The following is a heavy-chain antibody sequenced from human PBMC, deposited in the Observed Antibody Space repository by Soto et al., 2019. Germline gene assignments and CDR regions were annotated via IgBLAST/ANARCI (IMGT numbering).Heavy chain of an antibody. J-gene: IGHJ5*02. CDR1: GGSFSGYY. Sequence: QVQLQQWGAGLLKPSETLSLTCAVYGGSFSGYYWSWIRQPPGKGLEWIGKINHSGSTNYNPSLKSRVTISVDTSKNQFSLKLSSVTAADTAVYYCARVTAAGTKGWFDPWGQGTLVTVSS. V-gene: IGHV4-34*01. CDR2: INHSGST. CDR3: ARVTAAGTKGWFDP. D-gene: IGHD6-13*01.